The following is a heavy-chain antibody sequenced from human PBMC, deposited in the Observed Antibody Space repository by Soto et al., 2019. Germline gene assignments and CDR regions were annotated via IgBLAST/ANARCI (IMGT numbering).Heavy chain of an antibody. CDR3: AKDLEGYDFWTGYLIDP. D-gene: IGHD3-3*01. CDR2: ISYDGSNK. J-gene: IGHJ5*02. V-gene: IGHV3-30*18. CDR1: GFTFSSYG. Sequence: GGSLRLSCAASGFTFSSYGMHWVRQAPGKGLEWVAVISYDGSNKYYADSVKGRFTISRDNSKNTLYLQMNSLRAEDTAVYYCAKDLEGYDFWTGYLIDPWRQRTLVTVSS.